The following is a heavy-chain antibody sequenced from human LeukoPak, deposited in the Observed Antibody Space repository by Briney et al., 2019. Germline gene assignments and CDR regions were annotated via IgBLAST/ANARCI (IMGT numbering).Heavy chain of an antibody. V-gene: IGHV3-48*04. J-gene: IGHJ4*02. CDR1: GFTFSSYS. CDR2: ISSSSSTI. D-gene: IGHD3-9*01. Sequence: GGSLRLTCAASGFTFSSYSMNWVRQAPGKGLEWVSYISSSSSTIYYADSVKGRFTISRDNAKNSLYLQMNSLRAEDTAVYYCAKLRYFDWLFIRANWGQGTLVTVSS. CDR3: AKLRYFDWLFIRAN.